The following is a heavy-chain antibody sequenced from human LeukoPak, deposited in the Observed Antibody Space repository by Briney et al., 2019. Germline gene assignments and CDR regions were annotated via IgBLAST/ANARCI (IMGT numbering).Heavy chain of an antibody. D-gene: IGHD1-7*01. CDR2: IYYTGST. CDR1: GGSVSDYY. J-gene: IGHJ4*02. CDR3: ARDPPAGTSPY. V-gene: IGHV4-59*02. Sequence: NPSEILSLTCTISGGSVSDYYWSWIRQSPGKGLEWIGYIYYTGSTTYNPSLKSRVTMSADTSKNQFSLKLASVTAADTAVYYCARDPPAGTSPYWGQGTLVTVSS.